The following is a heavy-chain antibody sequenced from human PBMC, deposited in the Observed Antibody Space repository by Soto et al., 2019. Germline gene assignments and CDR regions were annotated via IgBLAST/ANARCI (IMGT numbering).Heavy chain of an antibody. D-gene: IGHD3-16*01. CDR3: ACNWGSSLRNWLDP. CDR1: TGTFSNYA. J-gene: IGHJ5*02. V-gene: IGHV1-69*13. Sequence: RASVKVSCKASTGTFSNYALSWVRQAPGQGLEWMGGIIPVLATTNYAQKFQGRVSITADESTSTAYMELSSLRSEDTAVYYCACNWGSSLRNWLDPWGQGTLVTVSS. CDR2: IIPVLATT.